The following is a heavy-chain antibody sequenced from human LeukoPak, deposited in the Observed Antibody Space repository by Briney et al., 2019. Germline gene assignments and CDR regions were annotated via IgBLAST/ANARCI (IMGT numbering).Heavy chain of an antibody. CDR1: GFTFSSYS. J-gene: IGHJ4*02. Sequence: PGGSLRLSCVASGFTFSSYSMNWVRQAPGKGLEWVSSISSSSSYIYYADSVKGRFTISRDNAKNSLYPQMNSLRAEDTAVYYCARGIVGATNDYWGQGTLVTVSS. D-gene: IGHD1-26*01. V-gene: IGHV3-21*01. CDR2: ISSSSSYI. CDR3: ARGIVGATNDY.